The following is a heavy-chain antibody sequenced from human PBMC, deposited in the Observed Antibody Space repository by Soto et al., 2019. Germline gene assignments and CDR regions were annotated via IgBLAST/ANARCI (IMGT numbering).Heavy chain of an antibody. J-gene: IGHJ1*01. Sequence: SLPRSLICTVSGGSISRGDYYWSWIRQPPGKGLEWIGYIYYSGSTYYNPSLKSRVTISVDTSKNQFSLKLSSVTAADTAVYYCARRPQDCSGGRCYLYFHHWGQGTLVTVSS. CDR2: IYYSGST. CDR3: ARRPQDCSGGRCYLYFHH. CDR1: GGSISRGDYY. V-gene: IGHV4-30-4*01. D-gene: IGHD2-15*01.